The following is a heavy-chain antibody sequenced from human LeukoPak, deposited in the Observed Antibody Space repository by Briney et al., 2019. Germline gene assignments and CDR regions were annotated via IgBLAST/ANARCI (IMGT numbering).Heavy chain of an antibody. CDR2: IYYSGTT. J-gene: IGHJ4*02. CDR3: ARDSKLRY. V-gene: IGHV4-59*01. CDR1: GGSFSGYY. Sequence: SETLSLTCAVYGGSFSGYYWSWIRQPPGKGLEWIGYIYYSGTTNYNPSLKSRVTISVDTSKNQFSLKLSSVTAADTAVYYCARDSKLRYWGQGTLVTVSS. D-gene: IGHD2-2*01.